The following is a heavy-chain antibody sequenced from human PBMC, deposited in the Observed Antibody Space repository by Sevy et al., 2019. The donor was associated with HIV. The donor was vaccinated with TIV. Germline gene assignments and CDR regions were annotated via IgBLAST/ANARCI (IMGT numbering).Heavy chain of an antibody. Sequence: GGSLRLSCAASGFTFSSYGMHWVRRAPGKGLEWVAHTWFDGSNTDYADSVKGRFTISRDIAKNTLHLQMNSLRAEDTAVYYCARDLEFYDYGDYGPAFMPDYWGQGTLVTVSS. CDR2: TWFDGSNT. CDR1: GFTFSSYG. CDR3: ARDLEFYDYGDYGPAFMPDY. D-gene: IGHD4-17*01. J-gene: IGHJ4*02. V-gene: IGHV3-33*01.